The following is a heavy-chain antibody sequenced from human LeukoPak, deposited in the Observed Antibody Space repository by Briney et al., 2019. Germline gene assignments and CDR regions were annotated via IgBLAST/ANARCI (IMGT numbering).Heavy chain of an antibody. CDR1: GFTFSSYA. CDR2: ISYDGSNK. D-gene: IGHD6-13*01. V-gene: IGHV3-30-3*01. J-gene: IGHJ6*02. CDR3: ARTQQPGTYYYYYGMDV. Sequence: GGSLRLSCAASGFTFSSYAMHWFRQAPGKGLEGVAVISYDGSNKYYADSVKGRFTISRDNSKNTLYLQMNSLRAEDTAVYYCARTQQPGTYYYYYGMDVWGQGTTVTVSS.